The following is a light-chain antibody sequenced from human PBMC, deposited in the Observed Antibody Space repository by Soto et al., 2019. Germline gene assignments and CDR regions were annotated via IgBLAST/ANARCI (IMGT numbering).Light chain of an antibody. CDR2: GAY. V-gene: IGKV3-11*01. J-gene: IGKJ5*01. CDR3: QQRHMWPIT. CDR1: QSFRGL. Sequence: EIVLTQSPGTLSLSPGERATLSCRASQSFRGLLAWYQQKPGQAPRLLIYGAYTRATGIPARFSGSGSGTDFTLTISSLEPEDSAVYYCQQRHMWPITFGQGTRLEIK.